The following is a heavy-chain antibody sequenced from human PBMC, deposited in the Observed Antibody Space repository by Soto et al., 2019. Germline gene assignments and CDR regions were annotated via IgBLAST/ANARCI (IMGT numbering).Heavy chain of an antibody. Sequence: ASVKVSCKASGFTFTSSAMQWVRQARGQRLEWIGWIVVGSGNTNYAQKFQERVTITRDMSTSTAYMELSSLRSEDTAVYYCAALPTTSFLMVYAIDAFDIWGQGTMVTVSS. V-gene: IGHV1-58*02. CDR1: GFTFTSSA. D-gene: IGHD2-8*01. CDR2: IVVGSGNT. CDR3: AALPTTSFLMVYAIDAFDI. J-gene: IGHJ3*02.